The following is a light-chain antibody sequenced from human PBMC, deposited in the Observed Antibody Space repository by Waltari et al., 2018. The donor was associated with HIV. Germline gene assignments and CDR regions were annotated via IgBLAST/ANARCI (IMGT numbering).Light chain of an antibody. CDR1: QSVSSN. CDR3: QQYNNWLWT. Sequence: EIVMTQSPATLSVSPGERATLSCRARQSVSSNLAWYQQTPGQAPRLLIYGASTRATGIPARFSGSRSGTEFTLTISSLQSEDVAVYYCQQYNNWLWTFGQGTKVEIK. V-gene: IGKV3-15*01. J-gene: IGKJ1*01. CDR2: GAS.